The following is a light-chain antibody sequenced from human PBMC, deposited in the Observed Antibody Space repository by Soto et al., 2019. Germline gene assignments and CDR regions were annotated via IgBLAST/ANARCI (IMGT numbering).Light chain of an antibody. CDR1: QTLRRTY. V-gene: IGKV3D-20*02. CDR3: QQRSNWPLT. CDR2: GAS. Sequence: EIVLMESPGTLSLSPGERATLSCGASQTLRRTYIAWYQQKPGQAPRVLIYGASKRATGIPDRFSGSGSGTDFSLTISRLEPEDFAVYYCQQRSNWPLTFGGGTKVDI. J-gene: IGKJ4*01.